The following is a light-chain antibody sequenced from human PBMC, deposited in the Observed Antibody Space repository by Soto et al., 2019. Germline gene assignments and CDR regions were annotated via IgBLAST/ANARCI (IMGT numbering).Light chain of an antibody. CDR1: QSISSY. V-gene: IGKV1-39*01. Sequence: DIQMTPSPSSLSASVGDRVTITCRASQSISSYLNWYQQKPGKAPKLLIYAASSLQSGVPSRFIGSGSGTDFTLTISSLQPEDFATYYCQQSYSTPPYTFVQGTKLEIK. CDR3: QQSYSTPPYT. CDR2: AAS. J-gene: IGKJ2*01.